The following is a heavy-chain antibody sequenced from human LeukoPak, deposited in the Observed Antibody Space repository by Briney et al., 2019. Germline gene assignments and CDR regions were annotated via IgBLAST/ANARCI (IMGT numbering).Heavy chain of an antibody. CDR3: AKDDTYYDFWSGYSFDY. V-gene: IGHV3-30*02. CDR1: GFTFSSYG. J-gene: IGHJ4*02. CDR2: IRYDGSNK. Sequence: GGSLRLSCAASGFTFSSYGMHWVRQAPGKGLEWVAFIRYDGSNKYYADSVKGRFTISRDNSKNTLYLQMNSLRAEDTAVYYCAKDDTYYDFWSGYSFDYWGQGTLVTVSS. D-gene: IGHD3-3*01.